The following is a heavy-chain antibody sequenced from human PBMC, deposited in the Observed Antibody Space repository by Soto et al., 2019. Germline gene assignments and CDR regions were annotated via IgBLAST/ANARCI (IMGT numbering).Heavy chain of an antibody. V-gene: IGHV1-69*13. CDR1: GGTFSSYA. Sequence: GASVKVSCKASGGTFSSYAISWVRQAPGQGLEWMGGIIPIFGTANYAQKFQGRVTITADESTSTAYMELSSLRSEDTAVYYCAGYCSSTSCYLYYYYGMDVWGQGTTVTVSS. D-gene: IGHD2-2*01. CDR2: IIPIFGTA. CDR3: AGYCSSTSCYLYYYYGMDV. J-gene: IGHJ6*02.